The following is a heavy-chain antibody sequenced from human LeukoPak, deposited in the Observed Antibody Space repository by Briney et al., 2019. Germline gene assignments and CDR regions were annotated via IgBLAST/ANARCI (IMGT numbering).Heavy chain of an antibody. CDR1: GGSISSYY. Sequence: PSETLSLTCTVSGGSISSYYWSWTRQPPGKGLEWIGYIYYSGSTNYNPSLKSRVTISVDTSKNQFSLKLSSVTAADTAVYYCARRRRVGTIDYWGQGTLVTVSS. D-gene: IGHD1-26*01. J-gene: IGHJ4*02. CDR2: IYYSGST. V-gene: IGHV4-59*08. CDR3: ARRRRVGTIDY.